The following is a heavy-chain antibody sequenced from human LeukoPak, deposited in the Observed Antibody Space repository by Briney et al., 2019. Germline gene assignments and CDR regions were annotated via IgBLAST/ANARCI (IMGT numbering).Heavy chain of an antibody. J-gene: IGHJ3*02. D-gene: IGHD4-17*01. CDR2: ISAYNGNT. V-gene: IGHV1-18*01. CDR1: GYTFTSYG. Sequence: VASVKVSCKASGYTFTSYGITWVRQAPGQGLEWMGWISAYNGNTNYAQRLQSRVSMTTDTSTSTAYMELRSLRSDDTAVNYCGRDFRGNTVTSKGYTFDIWGQGTMVTVSS. CDR3: GRDFRGNTVTSKGYTFDI.